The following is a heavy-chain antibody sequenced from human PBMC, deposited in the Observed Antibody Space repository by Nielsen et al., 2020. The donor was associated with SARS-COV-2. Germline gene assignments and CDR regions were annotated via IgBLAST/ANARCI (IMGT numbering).Heavy chain of an antibody. D-gene: IGHD3-10*01. Sequence: GGSLRLSCAASGFTFSSYAMSWVRQAPGKGLEWVSVISGSGGSTFYADSVKGRFTISRDNSKNTLYLQMNSLRAEDTAVYYCARTPLRITMVRGVKGYYYYYGMDVWGQGTTVSVSS. CDR1: GFTFSSYA. CDR2: ISGSGGST. CDR3: ARTPLRITMVRGVKGYYYYYGMDV. V-gene: IGHV3-23*01. J-gene: IGHJ6*02.